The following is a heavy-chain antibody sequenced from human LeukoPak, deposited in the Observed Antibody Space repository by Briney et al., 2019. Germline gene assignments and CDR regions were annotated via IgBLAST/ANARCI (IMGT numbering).Heavy chain of an antibody. CDR3: ARSEINDYMNY. CDR2: INYSEKP. V-gene: IGHV4-38-2*02. CDR1: GYSIRSGYH. D-gene: IGHD4-11*01. Sequence: PSETLSLTCTVSGYSIRSGYHWAWIRQPPGKGLEWIGSINYSEKPYYNPSLKSRVTISVDTPKNQFSLKMTSVTAADTAFYFCARSEINDYMNYWGQGMPVTVSS. J-gene: IGHJ4*02.